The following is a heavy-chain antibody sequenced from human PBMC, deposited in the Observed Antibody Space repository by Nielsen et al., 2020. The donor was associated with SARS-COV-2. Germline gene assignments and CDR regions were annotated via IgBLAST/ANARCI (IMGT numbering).Heavy chain of an antibody. CDR1: GFTFSSYA. Sequence: GESLKISCAASGFTFSSYAMSWVRQAPGKGLEWVSAISGSGGSTYYADSVKGRFSISRDNAKNSLYLQMNSLRAEDTAVYYCAGERVGGYHPPQYYYTMDLWGQGTTVIVSS. CDR2: ISGSGGST. CDR3: AGERVGGYHPPQYYYTMDL. D-gene: IGHD3-22*01. J-gene: IGHJ6*02. V-gene: IGHV3-23*01.